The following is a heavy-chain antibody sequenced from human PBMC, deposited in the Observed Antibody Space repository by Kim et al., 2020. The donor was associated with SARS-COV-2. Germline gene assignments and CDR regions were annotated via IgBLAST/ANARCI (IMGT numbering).Heavy chain of an antibody. V-gene: IGHV4-39*01. J-gene: IGHJ6*02. CDR3: ARITNLDRKKSFLDIVVVVASSPLDYYYGMDV. Sequence: SETLSLTCTVSGGSISSSSYYWGWIRQPPGKGLEWIGSIYYSGSTYYNPSLKSRVTISVDTSKNQFSLKLSSVTAADTAVYYCARITNLDRKKSFLDIVVVVASSPLDYYYGMDVWGQGTTVTVSS. CDR1: GGSISSSSYY. D-gene: IGHD2-15*01. CDR2: IYYSGST.